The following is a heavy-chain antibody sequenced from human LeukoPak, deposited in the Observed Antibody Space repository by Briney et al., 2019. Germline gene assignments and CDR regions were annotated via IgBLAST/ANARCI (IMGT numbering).Heavy chain of an antibody. D-gene: IGHD3-9*01. CDR3: ARHRTYYDILTGYKYYYYGMDV. CDR1: GGSISSYY. CDR2: IYYSGGT. Sequence: PSETLSLTCTVSGGSISSYYWSWIRQPPGKGLEWIGYIYYSGGTNYNPSLKSRVTISVDTSKNQFSLKLSSVTAADTAVYYCARHRTYYDILTGYKYYYYGMDVWGQGTTVTVSS. J-gene: IGHJ6*02. V-gene: IGHV4-59*08.